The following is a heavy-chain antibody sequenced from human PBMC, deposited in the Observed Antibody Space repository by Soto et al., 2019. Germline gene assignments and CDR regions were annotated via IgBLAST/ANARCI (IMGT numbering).Heavy chain of an antibody. Sequence: ALETLSLTCTVSGGSIITDDHYWSWVRQPPGKGLEWIGYIYYTGSTHYNPSLKSRLFTSLDTSKNQFSLQLTSVTAADTAVYYCASLRSRWNIDYWGQGTLVTVSS. CDR1: GGSIITDDHY. CDR3: ASLRSRWNIDY. CDR2: IYYTGST. D-gene: IGHD6-13*01. V-gene: IGHV4-30-4*01. J-gene: IGHJ4*02.